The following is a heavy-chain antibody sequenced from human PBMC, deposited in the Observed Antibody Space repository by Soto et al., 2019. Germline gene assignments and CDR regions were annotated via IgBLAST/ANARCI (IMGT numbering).Heavy chain of an antibody. Sequence: QVQLVESGGGVVQPGRSLRLSCAASGFTFSSYGMHWVRQAPGKGLEWVAVIWYDGSNKYYADSVKGRFTISRDNSKNTLYLQMNSLRAEDTAVYYCARDYDYVWGSYRYVGTNYYFDYWGQGTLVTVSS. CDR2: IWYDGSNK. CDR1: GFTFSSYG. CDR3: ARDYDYVWGSYRYVGTNYYFDY. V-gene: IGHV3-33*01. J-gene: IGHJ4*02. D-gene: IGHD3-16*02.